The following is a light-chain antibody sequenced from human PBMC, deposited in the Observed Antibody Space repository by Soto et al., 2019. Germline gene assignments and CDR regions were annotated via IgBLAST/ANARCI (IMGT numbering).Light chain of an antibody. CDR1: QGISTL. J-gene: IGKJ5*01. Sequence: IQLTQSPSSLSASLGERVAMTFRASQGISTLLAWYQQKPGKAPKVLIYESSLLQSGVPSRFSGSGSGTDFALTISSLQPEDFATYYCQHFKSFPITFGQGTRLEIK. CDR3: QHFKSFPIT. CDR2: ESS. V-gene: IGKV1-13*02.